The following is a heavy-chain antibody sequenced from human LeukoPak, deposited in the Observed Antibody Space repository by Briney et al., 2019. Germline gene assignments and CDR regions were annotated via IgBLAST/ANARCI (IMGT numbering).Heavy chain of an antibody. V-gene: IGHV3-23*01. D-gene: IGHD4-23*01. J-gene: IGHJ6*02. CDR1: GFTFSSYA. Sequence: GGSLRLSCAASGFTFSSYAMSWVRQAPGKGLEWVSAISGSGGSTYYADSVKGRFTISRDNSKNTLYLQMNSLRAEDTAVYYCAKEGTVVIGYYYYYGMDVWGQGTTVTVSS. CDR2: ISGSGGST. CDR3: AKEGTVVIGYYYYYGMDV.